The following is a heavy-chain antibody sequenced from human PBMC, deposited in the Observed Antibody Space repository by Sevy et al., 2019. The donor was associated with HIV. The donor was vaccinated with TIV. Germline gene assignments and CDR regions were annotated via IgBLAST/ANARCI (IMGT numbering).Heavy chain of an antibody. V-gene: IGHV4-59*01. CDR3: ARGRYSYGYLSEFDY. CDR1: GDSISTYY. CDR2: IYYSGGT. J-gene: IGHJ4*02. D-gene: IGHD5-18*01. Sequence: SETLSLTCTVSGDSISTYYWNWIRQTPRKRLEWIGYIYYSGGTNYNPSLKSRVTISVDTSKNQFSLKLSSVTAADTAVYYCARGRYSYGYLSEFDYWGQGTLVTVST.